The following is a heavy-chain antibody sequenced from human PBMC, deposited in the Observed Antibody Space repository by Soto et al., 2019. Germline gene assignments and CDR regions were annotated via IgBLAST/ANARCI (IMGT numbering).Heavy chain of an antibody. CDR3: ARTLHCSSTSCYARVYYYYGMDV. V-gene: IGHV1-18*01. CDR2: ISAYNGNT. J-gene: IGHJ6*02. D-gene: IGHD2-2*01. CDR1: GYTFTSYG. Sequence: ASVKVSCKASGYTFTSYGISWVRQAPGQGLEWMGWISAYNGNTNYAQKLQGRVTMTTDTSTSTAYMELSSLRSEDTAAYYCARTLHCSSTSCYARVYYYYGMDVWGQGTTVTVSS.